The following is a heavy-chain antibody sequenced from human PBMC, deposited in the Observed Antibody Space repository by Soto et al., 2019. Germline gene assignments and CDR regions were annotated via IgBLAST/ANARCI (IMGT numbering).Heavy chain of an antibody. V-gene: IGHV3-30*18. J-gene: IGHJ4*02. Sequence: QVQLVESGGGVVQPGRSLRLSCAASGFTFSSYGMHWVRQAPGKGLEWVAVIVYDVTNKYYADSVKGRFTISRDNSKNTLYLQMNSLRVEDTAVYYCAKDILGGSGTAPDYWGQGTLVTVS. CDR3: AKDILGGSGTAPDY. CDR2: IVYDVTNK. CDR1: GFTFSSYG. D-gene: IGHD3-10*01.